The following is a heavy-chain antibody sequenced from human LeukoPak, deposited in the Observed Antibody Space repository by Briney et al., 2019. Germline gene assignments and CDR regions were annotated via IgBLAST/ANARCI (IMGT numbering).Heavy chain of an antibody. CDR1: GFTFNNYG. J-gene: IGHJ2*01. V-gene: IGHV3-30*18. CDR2: ISNDLTDK. Sequence: GGSLRLSCAASGFTFNNYGMHWVRQAPGKGLEWVAVISNDLTDKYYADSVKGRFTISRDNSKNTLYLQMNSLRPEDTAVYYCAKYGYYWYFDLWGRGTLVTVSS. D-gene: IGHD4-17*01. CDR3: AKYGYYWYFDL.